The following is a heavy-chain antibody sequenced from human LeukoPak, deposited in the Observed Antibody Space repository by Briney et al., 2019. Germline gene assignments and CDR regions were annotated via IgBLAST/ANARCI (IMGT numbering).Heavy chain of an antibody. Sequence: GGSLRLSCVASGFIFSNFEMNWVRQAPGKGLEWISYIDSSGASIFYADSVEGRFTVSRDNAKSSLYLQMSSLRAEDTAIYYCVRDGGGSKDPFDYWGQGTLVTVSS. J-gene: IGHJ4*02. V-gene: IGHV3-48*03. D-gene: IGHD3-10*01. CDR2: IDSSGASI. CDR1: GFIFSNFE. CDR3: VRDGGGSKDPFDY.